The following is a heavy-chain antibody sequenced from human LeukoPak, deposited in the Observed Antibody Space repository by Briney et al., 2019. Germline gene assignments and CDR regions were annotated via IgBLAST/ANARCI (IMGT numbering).Heavy chain of an antibody. Sequence: GGSLRLSCVISGFTLSHFGIHWVRQAPGKALDWVAFIHLNGSNKNYADSVKGRFTVSRDNSKNTVYLQMSSLRGDDTAMYYCVRGDSVDYWGQGTLVAVSA. V-gene: IGHV3-30*02. CDR3: VRGDSVDY. CDR2: IHLNGSNK. D-gene: IGHD3-16*01. CDR1: GFTLSHFG. J-gene: IGHJ4*02.